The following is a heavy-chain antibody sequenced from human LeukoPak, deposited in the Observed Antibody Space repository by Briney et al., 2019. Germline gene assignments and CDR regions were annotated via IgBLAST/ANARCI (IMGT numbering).Heavy chain of an antibody. D-gene: IGHD3-10*01. J-gene: IGHJ6*04. Sequence: GESLKISCKGSGYSFTSYWIGWVRQMPGKGLEWMGIIYPGDSDTRYSPSFQDQVTISADKSISTAYLQWSSLKASDTAMYYCARLVKGVNYYGSGSGGMDVWGKGTTVTVSS. CDR1: GYSFTSYW. V-gene: IGHV5-51*01. CDR3: ARLVKGVNYYGSGSGGMDV. CDR2: IYPGDSDT.